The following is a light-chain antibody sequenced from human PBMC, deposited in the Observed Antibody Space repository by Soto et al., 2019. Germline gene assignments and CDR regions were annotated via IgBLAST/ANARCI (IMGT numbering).Light chain of an antibody. J-gene: IGLJ2*01. V-gene: IGLV2-14*01. CDR1: SSDAGGYNY. Sequence: QSVLTQPASASASPGQSIAISCTGTSSDAGGYNYASWYQQHPGRAPELMIYDVTTRPSGVSSRFSGSKSGNTASLTISGLQAEVVADQYSTSYTRIRSPILGGGTMVTVL. CDR2: DVT. CDR3: TSYTRIRSPI.